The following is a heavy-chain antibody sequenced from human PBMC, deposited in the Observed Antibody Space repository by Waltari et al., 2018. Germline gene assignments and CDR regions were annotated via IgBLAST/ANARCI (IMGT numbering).Heavy chain of an antibody. CDR2: INPAVSII. D-gene: IGHD6-13*01. V-gene: IGHV3-74*01. CDR1: GFTFSTYW. J-gene: IGHJ4*02. Sequence: EVQLVESGGGLVQPGGSLRLSCAASGFTFSTYWMHWVRQAPGKGLVSVSPINPAVSIINYADSVKGRFTISRDNAKSTLFLQMNSLRAEDTAVYYCVLYSSSFLGDCWGQGTLVTVSS. CDR3: VLYSSSFLGDC.